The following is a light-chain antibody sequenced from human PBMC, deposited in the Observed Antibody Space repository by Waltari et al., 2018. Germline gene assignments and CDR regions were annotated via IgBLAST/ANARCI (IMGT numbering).Light chain of an antibody. J-gene: IGKJ1*01. CDR1: QGIDRY. Sequence: DTEMTQSPYSLSASIGASVTITCRASQGIDRYLNWYQQRPGEAPKLVIYGASTLQSGVPLRFSGRRSGSTFTLTITSLQPEDFGSYGCQQTYTTPRTFGQGTKVEIK. CDR2: GAS. CDR3: QQTYTTPRT. V-gene: IGKV1-39*01.